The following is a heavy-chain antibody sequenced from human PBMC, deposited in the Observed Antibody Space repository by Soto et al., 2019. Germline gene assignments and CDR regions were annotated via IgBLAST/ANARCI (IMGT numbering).Heavy chain of an antibody. D-gene: IGHD6-6*01. Sequence: QVQLQQWGAGLLKPSETLSLTCAVYGGSFSGYYWSWIRQPPGKGLEWIGEINHSGSTNYNPSLKGRVTISVDTSKNEFSLKLSSVTAADTAVYYCARGYKQLVRRAGGWFDPWGQGTLVTVSS. V-gene: IGHV4-34*01. J-gene: IGHJ5*02. CDR2: INHSGST. CDR1: GGSFSGYY. CDR3: ARGYKQLVRRAGGWFDP.